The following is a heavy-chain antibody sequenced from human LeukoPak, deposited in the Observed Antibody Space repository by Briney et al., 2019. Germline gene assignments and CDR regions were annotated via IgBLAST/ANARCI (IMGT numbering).Heavy chain of an antibody. V-gene: IGHV1-69*13. CDR3: ARGPVLRVYELDY. D-gene: IGHD2-8*01. Sequence: SVKVSCKASGGTFSSYAISWVRQAPGHGLEWIGGIIPIFGTAHYAQKFQGRVTITADESTSTAYMELSSLRSEDTAVYYCARGPVLRVYELDYWGQGTLVTVSS. CDR2: IIPIFGTA. J-gene: IGHJ4*02. CDR1: GGTFSSYA.